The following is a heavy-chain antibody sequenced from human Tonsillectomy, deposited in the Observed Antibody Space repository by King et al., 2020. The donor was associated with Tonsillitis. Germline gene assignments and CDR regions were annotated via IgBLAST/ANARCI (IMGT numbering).Heavy chain of an antibody. CDR3: ATSEYVWGSYRYFNYFDY. D-gene: IGHD3-16*02. Sequence: QLQESGPGLVKPSETLSLTCSVSGGSISSSSYCWGWIRQHPGKGREWIGGIYYSGSTYYNPSLKSRVNISVDTSKNQFSLKLSSVTAADTAVYYCATSEYVWGSYRYFNYFDYWGQGTLVTVSS. CDR1: GGSISSSSYC. J-gene: IGHJ4*02. CDR2: IYYSGST. V-gene: IGHV4-39*01.